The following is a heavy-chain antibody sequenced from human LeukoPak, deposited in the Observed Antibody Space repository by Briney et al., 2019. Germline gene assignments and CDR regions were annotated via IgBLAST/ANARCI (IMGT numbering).Heavy chain of an antibody. Sequence: ESGPVLMNPSGPLTLTCTVSGFSLRTARMGVSWIRHPPRTALEWLAHMLSHDEKSYSTSLKSRLTISKDTSKSQVVLTMTNMGPVDTATYYCARMTSGSYFGLDYWGQGTLVTVSS. J-gene: IGHJ4*02. CDR3: ARMTSGSYFGLDY. CDR2: MLSHDEK. V-gene: IGHV2-26*01. CDR1: GFSLRTARMG. D-gene: IGHD1-26*01.